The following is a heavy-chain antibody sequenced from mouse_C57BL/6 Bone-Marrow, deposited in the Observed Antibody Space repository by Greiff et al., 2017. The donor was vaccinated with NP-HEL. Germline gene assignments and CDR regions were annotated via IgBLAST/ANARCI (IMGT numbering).Heavy chain of an antibody. CDR1: GYKFTDYE. Sequence: QVQLQQSGAELVRPGASVTLSCKASGYKFTDYEMHWVKQTPVHGLEWIGAIDPETGGTAYNQKCKGKAILTADKSSSTAYMELRSLTSEDSAVYYWTRRDGYFLYAMDYWGQGTSVTVSS. V-gene: IGHV1-15*01. D-gene: IGHD2-3*01. CDR3: TRRDGYFLYAMDY. CDR2: IDPETGGT. J-gene: IGHJ4*01.